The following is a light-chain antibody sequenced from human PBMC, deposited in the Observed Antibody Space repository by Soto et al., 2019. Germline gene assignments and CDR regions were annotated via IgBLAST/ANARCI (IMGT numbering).Light chain of an antibody. CDR1: SSDVGGYNY. CDR3: SSYTSSSTLG. V-gene: IGLV2-8*01. CDR2: EVN. J-gene: IGLJ2*01. Sequence: QSALTQPPSASGSPGQSVTISCTGTSSDVGGYNYVSWFQHHPGKAPRLIISEVNKRPSGVPDRFSGSKSGNTASLTVSGLQTEDEADYYCSSYTSSSTLGFGGGTKLTVL.